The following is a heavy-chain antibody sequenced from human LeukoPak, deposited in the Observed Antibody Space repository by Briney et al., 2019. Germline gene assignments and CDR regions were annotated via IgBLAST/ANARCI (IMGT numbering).Heavy chain of an antibody. CDR2: ISWNSGSI. CDR3: ARYCSSTSCAPAYYYYGMDV. V-gene: IGHV3-9*01. D-gene: IGHD2-2*01. J-gene: IGHJ6*02. Sequence: SLRLSCAASGFTFDDYAMHWVRQAPGKGLEWVSGISWNSGSIGYADSVKGRFTISRDNAKNSLYLQMNSLRAEDTALYYCARYCSSTSCAPAYYYYGMDVWGQGTTVTVSS. CDR1: GFTFDDYA.